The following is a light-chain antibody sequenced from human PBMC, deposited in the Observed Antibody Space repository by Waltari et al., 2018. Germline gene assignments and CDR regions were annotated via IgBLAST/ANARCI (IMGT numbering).Light chain of an antibody. Sequence: QSALTQPASVSGSPGQSFTISCTGTSSDIGNFDLVSWYQQHPDKAPKLTIYEVRKRPSGVSGRFAGSKSGYPASLTIAGLQAEDEATYYCCAYAGSTTLLCGGGTKLTVL. CDR2: EVR. J-gene: IGLJ3*02. CDR3: CAYAGSTTLL. CDR1: SSDIGNFDL. V-gene: IGLV2-23*02.